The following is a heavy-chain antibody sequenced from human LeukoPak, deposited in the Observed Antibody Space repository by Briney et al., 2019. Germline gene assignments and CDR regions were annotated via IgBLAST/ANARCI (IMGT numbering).Heavy chain of an antibody. V-gene: IGHV3-23*01. CDR1: GFTFSSYA. J-gene: IGHJ4*02. CDR3: AREGDYDILTGLGGYFDY. D-gene: IGHD3-9*01. CDR2: ISGSGGST. Sequence: GGSLRLSCAASGFTFSSYAMSWVRQAPGKGLEWVSAISGSGGSTYYADSVKGRFTISRDNSKNTLYLQMNSLRAEDTAVYYCAREGDYDILTGLGGYFDYWGQGTLVTVSS.